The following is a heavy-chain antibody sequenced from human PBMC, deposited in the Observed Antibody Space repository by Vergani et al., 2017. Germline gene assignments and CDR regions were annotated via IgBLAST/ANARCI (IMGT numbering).Heavy chain of an antibody. D-gene: IGHD2-15*01. J-gene: IGHJ5*02. V-gene: IGHV4-39*01. Sequence: QLQLQESGPGLVKPSETLSLTCTVSGGSISSSSYYWGWIRQPPGKGLEWIGSIYYSGSTYYNPSLKGRVTISVDTSKNQFSLKLSSVTAADTAVYYCAGHVLCCSGGSCYSCWFDPWGQGTLVTVSS. CDR3: AGHVLCCSGGSCYSCWFDP. CDR1: GGSISSSSYY. CDR2: IYYSGST.